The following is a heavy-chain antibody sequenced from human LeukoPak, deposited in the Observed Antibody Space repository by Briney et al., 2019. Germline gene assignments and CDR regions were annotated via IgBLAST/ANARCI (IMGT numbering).Heavy chain of an antibody. CDR3: ARDCSSTSCSYSYMDV. D-gene: IGHD2-2*01. CDR1: GYTFIRYG. Sequence: ASVKVSCKASGYTFIRYGISWVRQAPGQGLEWMGWISAYNGNTNYAQTLQGRVTMTTDTSTSTAYMELRSLRSDDTAVYYCARDCSSTSCSYSYMDVWGKGTTVTVSS. V-gene: IGHV1-18*01. J-gene: IGHJ6*03. CDR2: ISAYNGNT.